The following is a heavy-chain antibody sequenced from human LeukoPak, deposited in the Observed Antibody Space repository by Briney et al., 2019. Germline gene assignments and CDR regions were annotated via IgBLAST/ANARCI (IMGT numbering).Heavy chain of an antibody. D-gene: IGHD6-13*01. Sequence: PGASVRLSCTASGYTFSSYGIRWVRQAPGQGLEWMGWISAYNGNTNYAQKLQGRVTMTTDTSTSTAYMELRSLRSDDTAVYYCARDHSCSWYPNPQNWFDPWGQGTLVTVSS. CDR1: GYTFSSYG. V-gene: IGHV1-18*01. J-gene: IGHJ5*02. CDR3: ARDHSCSWYPNPQNWFDP. CDR2: ISAYNGNT.